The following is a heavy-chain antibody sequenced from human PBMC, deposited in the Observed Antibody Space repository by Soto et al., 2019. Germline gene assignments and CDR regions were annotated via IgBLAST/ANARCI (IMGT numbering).Heavy chain of an antibody. CDR3: ARAPKVSGSAQTRPDF. J-gene: IGHJ4*02. V-gene: IGHV4-34*01. CDR1: SGSLSGYY. D-gene: IGHD6-6*01. Sequence: SDTLSLTCSLYSGSLSGYYWSWIRQPPGKGLEWIGEISPSGTTNYSPSLKSRVSISVDTSKNQFSLNLTSLAAADTAVYYCARAPKVSGSAQTRPDFWGQGSLVTVSS. CDR2: ISPSGTT.